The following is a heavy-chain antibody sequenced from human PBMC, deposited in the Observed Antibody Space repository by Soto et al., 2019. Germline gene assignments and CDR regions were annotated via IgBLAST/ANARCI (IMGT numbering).Heavy chain of an antibody. CDR3: ARLAVDTAMDNYYYGMDV. Sequence: QVQLQESGPGLVKPSQTLSLTCTVSGGSISSGGYYWSWIRQHPGKGLEWIGYIYYSGSTYYNPSPKRRVTISVDTSKNQFSLKLSSVTAADTAVYYCARLAVDTAMDNYYYGMDVWGQGTTVTVSS. D-gene: IGHD5-18*01. V-gene: IGHV4-31*03. CDR2: IYYSGST. J-gene: IGHJ6*02. CDR1: GGSISSGGYY.